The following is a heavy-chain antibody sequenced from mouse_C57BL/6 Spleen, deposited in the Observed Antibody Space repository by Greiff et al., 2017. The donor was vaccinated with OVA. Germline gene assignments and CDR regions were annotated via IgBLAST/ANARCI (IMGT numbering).Heavy chain of an antibody. V-gene: IGHV5-17*01. CDR1: GFTFSDYG. CDR3: ARPYYGSSGLAY. D-gene: IGHD1-1*01. Sequence: EVQGVESGGGLVKPGGSLKLSCAASGFTFSDYGMHWVRQAPEKGLEWVAYISSGSSTIYYADTVKGRFTISRDNAKNTLFLQMTSLRSEDTARYYCARPYYGSSGLAYWGQGTLVTVSA. J-gene: IGHJ3*01. CDR2: ISSGSSTI.